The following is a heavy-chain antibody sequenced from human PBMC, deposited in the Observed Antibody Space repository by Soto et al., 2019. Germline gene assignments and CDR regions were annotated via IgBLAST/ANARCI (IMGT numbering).Heavy chain of an antibody. D-gene: IGHD2-15*01. CDR3: ARHHFYCTGGSCYLQAYHYYGLDV. J-gene: IGHJ6*02. Sequence: PSETLSLTCTVSGGSFSSSSHYWGWIRQPPGKGLEWLGTMFYNTSLESRVTISVDPSKNQFSLKLSSVTAADTAVYYCARHHFYCTGGSCYLQAYHYYGLDVWGQGTTVTGSS. V-gene: IGHV4-39*01. CDR1: GGSFSSSSHY. CDR2: MFY.